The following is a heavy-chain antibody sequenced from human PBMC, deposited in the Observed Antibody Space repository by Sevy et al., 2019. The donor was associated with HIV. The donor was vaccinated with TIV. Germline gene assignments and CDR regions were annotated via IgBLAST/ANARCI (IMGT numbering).Heavy chain of an antibody. V-gene: IGHV3-48*02. Sequence: GGLRLSCAASGFTFSSYSMNWVRQAPGKGLEWVSYISSSSSTIYYADSVKGRFTISRDNAKNSLYLQMNSLRDEDTAVYYCAREVSSGWGTNWFDPWGQGTLVTVSS. CDR1: GFTFSSYS. CDR3: AREVSSGWGTNWFDP. J-gene: IGHJ5*02. CDR2: ISSSSSTI. D-gene: IGHD6-19*01.